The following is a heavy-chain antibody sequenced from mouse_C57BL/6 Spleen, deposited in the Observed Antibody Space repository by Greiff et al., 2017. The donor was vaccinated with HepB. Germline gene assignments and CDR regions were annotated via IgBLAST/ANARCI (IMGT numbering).Heavy chain of an antibody. CDR1: GYTFTDYY. CDR2: IYPGSGNT. D-gene: IGHD1-1*01. Sequence: VKLLESGAELVRPGASVKLSCKASGYTFTDYYINWVKQRPGQGLEWIARIYPGSGNTYYNEKFKGKATLTAEKSSSTAYMQLSSLTSEDSAVYFCARGYYGSSPLDYWGQGTSVTVSS. V-gene: IGHV1-76*01. J-gene: IGHJ4*01. CDR3: ARGYYGSSPLDY.